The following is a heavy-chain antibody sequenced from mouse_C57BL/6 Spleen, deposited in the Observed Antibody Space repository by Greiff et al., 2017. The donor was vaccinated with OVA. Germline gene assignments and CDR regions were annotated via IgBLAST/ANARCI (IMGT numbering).Heavy chain of an antibody. CDR1: GYTFTDYY. J-gene: IGHJ4*01. D-gene: IGHD4-1*01. CDR2: INPNNGGT. V-gene: IGHV1-26*01. Sequence: VQLQQSGPELVKPGASVKISCKASGYTFTDYYMNWVKQSHGKSLEWIGDINPNNGGTSYNQKFKGKATLTVDKSSSTAYMELRSLTSEDSAVYYCARSLSWDHYYAMDYWGQGTSVTVSS. CDR3: ARSLSWDHYYAMDY.